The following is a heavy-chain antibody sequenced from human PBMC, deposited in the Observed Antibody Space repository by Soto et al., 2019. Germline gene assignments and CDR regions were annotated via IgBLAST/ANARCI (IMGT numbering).Heavy chain of an antibody. V-gene: IGHV1-18*01. CDR2: ISGYNGNT. CDR1: GYAFSGYR. Sequence: QVQLVQSGAEMKQPGASVKVSCKTSGYAFSGYRLSWVRQGPGQGLEWMGWISGYNGNTDYAQKSQGRVTMTSDTSTSTANMELRSLRSDDTAVYYCARDLGPPNWFDSWGQGTLVTVSS. J-gene: IGHJ5*01. D-gene: IGHD2-8*01. CDR3: ARDLGPPNWFDS.